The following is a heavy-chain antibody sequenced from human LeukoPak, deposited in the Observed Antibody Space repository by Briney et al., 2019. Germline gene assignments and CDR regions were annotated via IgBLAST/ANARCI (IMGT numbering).Heavy chain of an antibody. CDR2: THRSGDT. D-gene: IGHD3-10*01. CDR3: ATRHHSRTYMVPLDS. Sequence: SETLSLTCAVYDGSFSSYYWSWIRQPPGKGLEWIGETHRSGDTKYNPSLNGRVTISMDNSKNQLSLNLISVTAADTAIYFCATRHHSRTYMVPLDSWGQGTLVTVSS. J-gene: IGHJ4*02. CDR1: DGSFSSYY. V-gene: IGHV4-34*07.